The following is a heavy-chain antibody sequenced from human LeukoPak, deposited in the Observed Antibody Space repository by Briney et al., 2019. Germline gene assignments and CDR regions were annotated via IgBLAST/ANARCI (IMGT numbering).Heavy chain of an antibody. CDR1: GGSISSYY. CDR2: IYYSGST. Sequence: PSETLSLTCTVSGGSISSYYWSWIRQPPGKGLEWIGYIYYSGSTNYNPSLKSRVTISVDTSKNQFSLKLSSVTAADTAVYYCARDLVVPAAMHYYMDVWGKGTTVTVSS. V-gene: IGHV4-59*01. CDR3: ARDLVVPAAMHYYMDV. D-gene: IGHD2-2*01. J-gene: IGHJ6*03.